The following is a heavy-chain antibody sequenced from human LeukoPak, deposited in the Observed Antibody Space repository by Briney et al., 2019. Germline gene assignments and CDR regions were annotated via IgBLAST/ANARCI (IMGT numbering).Heavy chain of an antibody. CDR2: INWNGGST. CDR1: GFTFDDYG. J-gene: IGHJ4*02. CDR3: ARYYYDSSGYHYALFDY. D-gene: IGHD3-22*01. Sequence: GGSLRLSCAASGFTFDDYGMSWVRQAPGKGLEWVSGINWNGGSTGYADSVKGRFTISRDNAMNSLYLQMNSLRAEDTALYYCARYYYDSSGYHYALFDYWGQGTLVTVSS. V-gene: IGHV3-20*04.